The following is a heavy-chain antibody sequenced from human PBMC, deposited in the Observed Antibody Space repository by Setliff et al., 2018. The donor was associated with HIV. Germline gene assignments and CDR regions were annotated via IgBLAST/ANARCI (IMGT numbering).Heavy chain of an antibody. CDR3: ARGNYNFWSGYPYYYMDV. CDR1: GGSISDYY. J-gene: IGHJ6*03. Sequence: LSLTCSVSGGSISDYYMSWIRQAPGKGLEWVSHISSSGSTIYYADSVKGRFTISRDNAKNSLYLQMNSLRAEDTAVYYCARGNYNFWSGYPYYYMDVWGKGTTVTV. CDR2: ISSSGSTI. D-gene: IGHD3-3*01. V-gene: IGHV3-11*04.